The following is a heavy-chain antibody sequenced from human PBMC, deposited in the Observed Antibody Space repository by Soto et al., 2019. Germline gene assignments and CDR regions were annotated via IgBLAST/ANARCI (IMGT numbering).Heavy chain of an antibody. CDR2: IYSSGST. D-gene: IGHD3-3*01. V-gene: IGHV4-4*07. CDR3: ARGQRFSDWFDP. J-gene: IGHJ5*02. Sequence: SETLSLTCTVSGGAISSYYWTWIRQPAGKGLEWIGRIYSSGSTKYNPSLQSRITMSLDTSKNQFSLRLTSVTAADTAVYYCARGQRFSDWFDPWGQGTLVTVSS. CDR1: GGAISSYY.